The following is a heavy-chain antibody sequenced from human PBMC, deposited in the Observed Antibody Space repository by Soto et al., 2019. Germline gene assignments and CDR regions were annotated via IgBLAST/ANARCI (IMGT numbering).Heavy chain of an antibody. J-gene: IGHJ5*02. V-gene: IGHV4-39*01. Sequence: TSETLSLTCTVSGGSISSSSYYWGWIRQPPGKGLEWIGSIYYSGSTYYNPSLKSRVTISVDASKNQFSLKLSSVTAADTAVYYCARVDSSTVATFDPWGQGTLVTVSS. D-gene: IGHD6-13*01. CDR3: ARVDSSTVATFDP. CDR2: IYYSGST. CDR1: GGSISSSSYY.